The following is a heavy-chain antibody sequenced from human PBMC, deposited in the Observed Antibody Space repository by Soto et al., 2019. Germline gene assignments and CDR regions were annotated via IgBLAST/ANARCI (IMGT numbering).Heavy chain of an antibody. D-gene: IGHD6-13*01. CDR2: IYYSGST. Sequence: SETLSVTCTVSGGSISSYYWSWIRQPPGKGLEWIGYIYYSGSTNYNPSLKSRVTISVDTSKNQFSLKLSSVTAADTAVYYCAREGVSSSWYNYYGMDVWGQGTTVTVSS. V-gene: IGHV4-59*01. J-gene: IGHJ6*02. CDR3: AREGVSSSWYNYYGMDV. CDR1: GGSISSYY.